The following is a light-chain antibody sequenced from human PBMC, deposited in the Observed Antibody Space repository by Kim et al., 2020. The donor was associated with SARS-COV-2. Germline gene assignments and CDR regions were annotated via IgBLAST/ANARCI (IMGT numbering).Light chain of an antibody. CDR3: QQYNNWPPNT. Sequence: ESPGERATLSCRASQSVSSNVAWYQQKPGQAPRLLIYGASTRATGIPARFSGSGSGTEFTLTISSLQSEDFAVYYCQQYNNWPPNTFGQGTKLEI. J-gene: IGKJ2*01. CDR2: GAS. V-gene: IGKV3-15*01. CDR1: QSVSSN.